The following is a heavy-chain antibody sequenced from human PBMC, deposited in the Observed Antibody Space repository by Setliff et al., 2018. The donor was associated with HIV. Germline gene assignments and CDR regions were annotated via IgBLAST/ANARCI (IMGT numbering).Heavy chain of an antibody. J-gene: IGHJ6*03. CDR1: GITFSSHG. V-gene: IGHV3-30*01. CDR3: ARDPSAEILNGYKSYYYYMDV. D-gene: IGHD3-9*01. CDR2: ISYVGSNR. Sequence: GESLKISCAASGITFSSHGMHWVRRAPGTGLEGVAVISYVGSNRYYADSVKGRFTISRDNSKNTLYLQMNSLRAEDTAVYYCARDPSAEILNGYKSYYYYMDVWGKGTTVTVSS.